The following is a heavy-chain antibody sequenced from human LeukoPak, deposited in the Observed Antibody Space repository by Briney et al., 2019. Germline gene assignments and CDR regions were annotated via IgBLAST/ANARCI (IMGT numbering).Heavy chain of an antibody. Sequence: GGSLRLSCAASGFTFSSYWMHWVRQAPGKGLVWVSRINSDGSSTSYADSVKGRFTISRDNAKNTLYLQMNSLRAEDTAVYYCASVDFWSGYHGAYFDYWGQGTLVTVSS. CDR2: INSDGSST. CDR1: GFTFSSYW. D-gene: IGHD3-3*01. V-gene: IGHV3-74*01. CDR3: ASVDFWSGYHGAYFDY. J-gene: IGHJ4*02.